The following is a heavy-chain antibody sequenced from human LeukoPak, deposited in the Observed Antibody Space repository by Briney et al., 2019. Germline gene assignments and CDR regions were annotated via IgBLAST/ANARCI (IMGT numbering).Heavy chain of an antibody. CDR1: GFTVSSNS. CDR2: IYSDNT. Sequence: QPGGSLRLSCTVSGFTVSSNSMSWVRQAPGKGLEWVSFIYSDNTHYSDSVKGRFTISRDNSKNTLYLQMNSLRAEDTAVYYCAKWGCSGGSCYPFDYWGQGTLVTVSS. J-gene: IGHJ4*02. D-gene: IGHD2-15*01. CDR3: AKWGCSGGSCYPFDY. V-gene: IGHV3-53*01.